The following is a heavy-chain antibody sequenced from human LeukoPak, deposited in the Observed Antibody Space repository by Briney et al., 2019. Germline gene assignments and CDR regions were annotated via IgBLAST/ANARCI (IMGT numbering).Heavy chain of an antibody. V-gene: IGHV3-30*02. Sequence: GGSLRLSCAASGFTFSYFGIHWVRQAPGKGLEWVAFIRYDGSDKYYADSVKGRFTISRDNSKNTLYLQMNSLRAEDTAVYYCAKDGSHDYGDYSCWGQGTLVTVSS. CDR3: AKDGSHDYGDYSC. J-gene: IGHJ4*02. D-gene: IGHD4-17*01. CDR1: GFTFSYFG. CDR2: IRYDGSDK.